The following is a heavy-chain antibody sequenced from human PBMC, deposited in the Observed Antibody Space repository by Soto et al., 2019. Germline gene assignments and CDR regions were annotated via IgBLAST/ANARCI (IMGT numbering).Heavy chain of an antibody. D-gene: IGHD1-26*01. Sequence: QVQLQESGPGLVKPSGTLSLTCAVSGASISDSKWWTWVRQSPGKGLEWIGEISPSGNSNYNPSLKGRFNMSVDKSKNQFSLQLTSLTAADTAIYYCANKGGTYYFHWGQGTLVTVSS. CDR1: GASISDSKW. CDR2: ISPSGNS. V-gene: IGHV4-4*02. CDR3: ANKGGTYYFH. J-gene: IGHJ4*02.